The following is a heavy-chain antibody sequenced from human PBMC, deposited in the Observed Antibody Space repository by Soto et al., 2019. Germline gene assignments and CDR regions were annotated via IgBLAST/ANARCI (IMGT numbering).Heavy chain of an antibody. CDR1: GFSLSTSGMC. CDR2: IDWDDDK. V-gene: IGHV2-70*01. J-gene: IGHJ6*02. D-gene: IGHD2-15*01. CDR3: ARMGRGYCSGGSCPSYYYYGMDV. Sequence: SGPTLVNPPQPLTLTCTFSGFSLSTSGMCVSWIRQPPGKALEWLALIDWDDDKYYSTSLKTRLTISKDTSKNQVVLTMTNMDPVDTATYYCARMGRGYCSGGSCPSYYYYGMDVWGQGTTVTVSS.